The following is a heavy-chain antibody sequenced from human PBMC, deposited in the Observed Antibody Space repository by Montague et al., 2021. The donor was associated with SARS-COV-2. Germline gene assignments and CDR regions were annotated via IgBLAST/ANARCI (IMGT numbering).Heavy chain of an antibody. CDR3: ARGCITIFGVVITGCAFHI. CDR2: ISSTGSTI. D-gene: IGHD3-3*01. Sequence: SLRLSCAASGFTFSDYYMSWIRQAPGKGLEWVSYISSTGSTIYYADSVKGRFTISRGNAKNSLYLQMNSLRAEDTAVYYCARGCITIFGVVITGCAFHIWGQGTMVTVSS. CDR1: GFTFSDYY. V-gene: IGHV3-11*01. J-gene: IGHJ3*02.